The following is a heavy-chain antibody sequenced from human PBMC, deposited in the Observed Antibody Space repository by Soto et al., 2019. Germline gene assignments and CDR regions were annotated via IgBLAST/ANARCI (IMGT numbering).Heavy chain of an antibody. V-gene: IGHV3-21*01. CDR2: ITTSSNYL. CDR3: ASGYFDY. D-gene: IGHD3-22*01. J-gene: IGHJ4*02. CDR1: GFTFTSYT. Sequence: EVQLVESGGGLVQPGGSLRLSCAASGFTFTSYTMNWVRQAPEKGLEWVSSITTSSNYLHYADSVKGRFTISRDNAKNSLYLQMNTLRAEDTAVYFCASGYFDYWGQGALVTVSS.